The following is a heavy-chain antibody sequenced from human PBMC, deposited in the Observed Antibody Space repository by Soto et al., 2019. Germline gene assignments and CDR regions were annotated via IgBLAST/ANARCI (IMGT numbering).Heavy chain of an antibody. CDR1: GFTFSSYW. Sequence: EVQLVESGGGLVQPGGSLRLSCEASGFTFSSYWMHWVRQAPGKGLVCVSRINTDGSNTNYADSVKGRFTFSRDNAKSRLYLQMDGLRADDTAVYYCARVSGNGYFDLWGRGTLVTVSS. CDR3: ARVSGNGYFDL. J-gene: IGHJ2*01. CDR2: INTDGSNT. V-gene: IGHV3-74*01. D-gene: IGHD3-3*02.